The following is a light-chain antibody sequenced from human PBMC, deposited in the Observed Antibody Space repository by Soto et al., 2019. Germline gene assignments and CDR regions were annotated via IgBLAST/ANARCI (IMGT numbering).Light chain of an antibody. CDR1: SGHSSYA. CDR2: LNSDGSH. J-gene: IGLJ1*01. V-gene: IGLV4-69*01. Sequence: QLVLTQSPSASASLGASVKLTCTLSSGHSSYAIAWHQQQPEKGPRYLMKLNSDGSHSKGDGIPDRFSGSSSGAERYLTISGLQSEDEADYYFQTWGTGIRVFGSGTKLTVL. CDR3: QTWGTGIRV.